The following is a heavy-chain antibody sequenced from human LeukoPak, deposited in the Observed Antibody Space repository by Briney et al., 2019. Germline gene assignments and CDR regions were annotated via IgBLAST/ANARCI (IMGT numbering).Heavy chain of an antibody. V-gene: IGHV3-7*01. Sequence: GGSLRLSCAASGFMFSSYWMSWVRQAPGKGLEWVAHIKQDGSEKYYADSVKGRFTISRDNSKNTLYLQMNSLRAEDTAVYYCAKDSGGTVRFDPWGQGTLVPVSS. CDR3: AKDSGGTVRFDP. D-gene: IGHD4-17*01. J-gene: IGHJ5*02. CDR1: GFMFSSYW. CDR2: IKQDGSEK.